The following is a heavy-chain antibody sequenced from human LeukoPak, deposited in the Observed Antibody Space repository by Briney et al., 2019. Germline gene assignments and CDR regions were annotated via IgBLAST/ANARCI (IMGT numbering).Heavy chain of an antibody. Sequence: VASVKVSCKASGYTFTSYGISWVRQAPGQGLEWMGWISAYNGNTNYAQKLQGRVTMTTDTSTSTAYMELRSLRSDDTAVYYCAKGGSPSGSYGQFDYWGQGTLVTVSS. J-gene: IGHJ4*02. CDR1: GYTFTSYG. CDR3: AKGGSPSGSYGQFDY. D-gene: IGHD1-26*01. V-gene: IGHV1-18*01. CDR2: ISAYNGNT.